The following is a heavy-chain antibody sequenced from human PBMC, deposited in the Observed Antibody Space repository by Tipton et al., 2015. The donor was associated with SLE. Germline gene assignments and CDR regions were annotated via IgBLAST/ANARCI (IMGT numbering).Heavy chain of an antibody. CDR3: ARDYYGSLEN. V-gene: IGHV4-38-2*02. J-gene: IGHJ4*02. CDR1: RYSISNGYY. CDR2: VFHTGTT. D-gene: IGHD3-10*01. Sequence: TLSLTCTVSRYSISNGYYWGWIRQPPGKGLEWIGNVFHTGTTDYNPSLKSRVTILVDTSKNQFSLKLNSVTAADTAVYYCARDYYGSLENWGQGTLVTVSS.